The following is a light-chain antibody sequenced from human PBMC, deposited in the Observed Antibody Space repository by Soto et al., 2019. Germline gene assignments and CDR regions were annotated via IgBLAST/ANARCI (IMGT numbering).Light chain of an antibody. CDR2: GAS. Sequence: EIVMTQSPATLSVSPGERATLSCRASQSVTISLAWYQQKPGQAPTLLIYGASSRATGTPVRFSGSGSGTEFTLNISSLQSEDFAVYYCQQYNDWPRTFGQGTKVDI. CDR1: QSVTIS. V-gene: IGKV3-15*01. J-gene: IGKJ2*01. CDR3: QQYNDWPRT.